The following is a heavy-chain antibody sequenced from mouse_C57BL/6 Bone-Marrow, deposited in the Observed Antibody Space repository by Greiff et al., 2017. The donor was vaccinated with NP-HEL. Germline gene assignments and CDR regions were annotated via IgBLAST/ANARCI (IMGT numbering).Heavy chain of an antibody. CDR2: IDPETGGT. D-gene: IGHD2-3*01. J-gene: IGHJ2*01. CDR3: TRLGDGYRYYFDY. V-gene: IGHV1-15*01. Sequence: QVQLKESGAELVRPGASVTLSCKASGYTFTDYEMHWVKQTPVHGLEWIGAIDPETGGTAYNQKFKGKAILTADKSSSTAYMELRSLTSEDSAVYYCTRLGDGYRYYFDYWGQGTTLTVSS. CDR1: GYTFTDYE.